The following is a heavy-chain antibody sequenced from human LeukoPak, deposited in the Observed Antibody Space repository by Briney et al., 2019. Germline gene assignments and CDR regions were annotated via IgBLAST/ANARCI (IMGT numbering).Heavy chain of an antibody. CDR2: MNPNSGNT. CDR1: GYTFTSYD. J-gene: IGHJ5*02. Sequence: GASVKVSCKAPGYTFTSYDINWVRQATGQGLEWMGWMNPNSGNTGYAQEFQGRVTMTRDTSISTAYMELSSLTSEDTAVYYCARRKPTSGAQYWFDPWGQGTLVTVSS. D-gene: IGHD3-10*01. CDR3: ARRKPTSGAQYWFDP. V-gene: IGHV1-8*01.